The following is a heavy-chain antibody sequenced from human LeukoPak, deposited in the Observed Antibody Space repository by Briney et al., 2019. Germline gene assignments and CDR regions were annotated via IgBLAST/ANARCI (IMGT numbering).Heavy chain of an antibody. V-gene: IGHV4-59*08. CDR2: IYYSGST. Sequence: SETLSLTCTVSGGSISSYYWSWIRQPPGKGLEWIGYIYYSGSTNYNPSLKSRVTISVDTPKNQFSLKLSSVTAADTAVYYCARRDGVRGVISLWGQGTLVTVSS. CDR3: ARRDGVRGVISL. J-gene: IGHJ4*02. D-gene: IGHD3-10*01. CDR1: GGSISSYY.